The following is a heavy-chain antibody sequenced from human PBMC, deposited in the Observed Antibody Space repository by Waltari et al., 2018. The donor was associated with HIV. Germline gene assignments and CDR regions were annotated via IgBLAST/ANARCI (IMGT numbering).Heavy chain of an antibody. V-gene: IGHV1-69*13. Sequence: QVQLVQSGAEVKKPGSSVKVSCKASGGTFSSYAISWVRQAPGQGLEWMGGVLPSFGTANYAQKFQGRVTITADESTSTAYMELSSLRSEDTAVYYCAREVSGQQLDPYYFDYWGQGTLVTVSS. D-gene: IGHD6-13*01. J-gene: IGHJ4*02. CDR1: GGTFSSYA. CDR3: AREVSGQQLDPYYFDY. CDR2: VLPSFGTA.